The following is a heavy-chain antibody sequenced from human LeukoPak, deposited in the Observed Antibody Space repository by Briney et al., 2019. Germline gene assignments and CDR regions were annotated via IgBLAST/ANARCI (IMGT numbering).Heavy chain of an antibody. J-gene: IGHJ4*02. V-gene: IGHV4-39*01. Sequence: SETLSLTCGVSGGSIGISSYFWGWIRQPPGKELEWIGSIYYRGNTPYNPSFKSRVTMSLDTSKNQFSLNLNSVTAADTAVYFCVSQITGGDYWPAFDFWGQGTLVTVSS. CDR1: GGSIGISSYF. CDR2: IYYRGNT. D-gene: IGHD1-20*01. CDR3: VSQITGGDYWPAFDF.